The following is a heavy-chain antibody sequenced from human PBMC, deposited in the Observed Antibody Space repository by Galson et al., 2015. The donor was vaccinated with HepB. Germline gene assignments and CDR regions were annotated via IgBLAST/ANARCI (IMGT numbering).Heavy chain of an antibody. CDR3: ARGPIWFGELWGYYGMDV. J-gene: IGHJ6*02. CDR1: GYTFTGYY. CDR2: INPNSGGT. D-gene: IGHD3-10*01. Sequence: SVKVSCKASGYTFTGYYMHWVRQAPGQGLEWMGWINPNSGGTNYAQKFQGWVTMTRDTSISTAYMELSRLRSDDTAVYYFARGPIWFGELWGYYGMDVWGQGTTVTVSS. V-gene: IGHV1-2*04.